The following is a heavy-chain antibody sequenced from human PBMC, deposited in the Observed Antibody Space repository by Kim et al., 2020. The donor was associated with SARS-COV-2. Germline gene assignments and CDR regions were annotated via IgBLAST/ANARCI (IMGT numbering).Heavy chain of an antibody. D-gene: IGHD1-26*01. CDR3: ARLIVGAGDY. Sequence: SETLSLTCTVSGGSISSSHNYWGWIRQPPGKGLEWIGSIYYSGSTYHNPSLKSRVTISVDTSKNQFSLKLSSVTAADTAVYYCARLIVGAGDYWGQGTLVTVSS. CDR1: GGSISSSHNY. CDR2: IYYSGST. J-gene: IGHJ4*02. V-gene: IGHV4-39*01.